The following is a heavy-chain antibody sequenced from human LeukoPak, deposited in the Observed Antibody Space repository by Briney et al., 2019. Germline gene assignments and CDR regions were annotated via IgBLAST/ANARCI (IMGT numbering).Heavy chain of an antibody. CDR3: ASKLGGSGSYYYMDV. CDR2: ISSSSSYI. Sequence: GGSLRLSCAASGFTFSSYSMNWVRQAPGKGLEWVSAISSSSSYIYYADSVKGRFTISRDNAKNSLYLQMNSLRAEDTAVYYCASKLGGSGSYYYMDVWGKGTTVTVSS. CDR1: GFTFSSYS. J-gene: IGHJ6*03. D-gene: IGHD3-10*01. V-gene: IGHV3-21*01.